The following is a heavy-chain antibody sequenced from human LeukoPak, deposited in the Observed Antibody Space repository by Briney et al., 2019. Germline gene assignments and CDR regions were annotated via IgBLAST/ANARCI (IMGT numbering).Heavy chain of an antibody. Sequence: PSQTLSLTCTVSGGSISSGSYYWSWIRQPPGKGLEWIGEINHSGSTNYNPSLKSRVTISVDTSKNQFSLKLSSVTAADTAVYYCARQSYIITISWSGPVKDWFDPWGQGTLVTVSS. CDR2: INHSGST. J-gene: IGHJ5*02. D-gene: IGHD3-3*01. CDR3: ARQSYIITISWSGPVKDWFDP. V-gene: IGHV4-39*01. CDR1: GGSISSGSYY.